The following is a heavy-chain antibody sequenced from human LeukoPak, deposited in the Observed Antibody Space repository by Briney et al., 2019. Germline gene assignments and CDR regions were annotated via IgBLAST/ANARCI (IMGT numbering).Heavy chain of an antibody. CDR2: IYHSGST. V-gene: IGHV4-4*02. J-gene: IGHJ4*02. Sequence: SETLSLTCAVSGGSISSSNWWSWVRQPPGKGLEWIGEIYHSGSTNYNPSLKSRVTISVDKSKNQFSLKLSSVTAADTAVYYCARVYYDSSGYYPNFDYWGQGTLVTVSS. CDR1: GGSISSSNW. CDR3: ARVYYDSSGYYPNFDY. D-gene: IGHD3-22*01.